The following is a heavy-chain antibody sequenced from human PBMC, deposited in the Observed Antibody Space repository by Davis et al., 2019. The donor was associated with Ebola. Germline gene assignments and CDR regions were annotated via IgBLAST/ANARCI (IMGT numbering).Heavy chain of an antibody. J-gene: IGHJ6*02. D-gene: IGHD3-22*01. CDR1: GYSFTSYW. CDR2: IYPGDSDT. Sequence: GESLKISCKGSGYSFTSYWIGWVRQMPGKGLEWMGIIYPGDSDTRYSPSFQGQVTISADKSISTAYLQWSSLKASDTAMYYCASTKHYYDSSGYGGYYYYGMDVWGQGTTVTVSS. CDR3: ASTKHYYDSSGYGGYYYYGMDV. V-gene: IGHV5-51*01.